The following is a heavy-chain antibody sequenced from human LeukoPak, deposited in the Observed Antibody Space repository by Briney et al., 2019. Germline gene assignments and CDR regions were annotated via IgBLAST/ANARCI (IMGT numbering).Heavy chain of an antibody. D-gene: IGHD1-14*01. CDR1: GYTFTSYY. V-gene: IGHV1-46*01. CDR2: INPSGGST. CDR3: ARNRNIRGTREPFAY. J-gene: IGHJ4*02. Sequence: ASGKVSGKASGYTFTSYYIHWVRQAPGQGLEWMGIINPSGGSTNYAQKFQGRVTMTRDTSTSTVYMELSSLRSEDTAVYYCARNRNIRGTREPFAYWGQGTLVTVSS.